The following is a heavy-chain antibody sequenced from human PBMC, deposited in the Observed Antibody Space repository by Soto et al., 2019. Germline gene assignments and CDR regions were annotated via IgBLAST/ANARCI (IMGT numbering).Heavy chain of an antibody. J-gene: IGHJ1*01. V-gene: IGHV3-30*01. CDR3: ARGDNYYDSSGYYVGGYFQP. Sequence: DSMKGRFTISRDNSKNTLYLQMNSLRPEDTAVYYCARGDNYYDSSGYYVGGYFQPWGQGTLVTVSS. D-gene: IGHD3-22*01.